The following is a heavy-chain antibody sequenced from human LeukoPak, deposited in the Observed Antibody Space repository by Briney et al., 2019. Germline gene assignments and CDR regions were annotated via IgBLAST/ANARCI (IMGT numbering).Heavy chain of an antibody. CDR1: GHPFSIYC. J-gene: IGHJ4*02. CDR2: INSDGSST. Sequence: GGSLRLSCAASGHPFSIYCMHWVREAPGKGLVWVSRINSDGSSTRHADSVKGRFTISRHNDKNTLYLQMNSLRAEDTAVYYCARGESGSPPELWGQGTLVTVSS. V-gene: IGHV3-74*01. D-gene: IGHD1-26*01. CDR3: ARGESGSPPEL.